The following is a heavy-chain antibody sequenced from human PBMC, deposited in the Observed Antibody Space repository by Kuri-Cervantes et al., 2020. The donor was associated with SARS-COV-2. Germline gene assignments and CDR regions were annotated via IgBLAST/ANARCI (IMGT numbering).Heavy chain of an antibody. CDR1: GFTFSNYA. CDR2: ISGSGGST. J-gene: IGHJ4*02. Sequence: GGSLRLSCAASGFTFSNYAVSWVRQAPGKGLEWVSLISGSGGSTYYADSVKGRFTISRDNSKNTLYLQVNSLRAEDTAVYYCAKDLGHYGSGSDAFGYWGQGTLVTVSS. CDR3: AKDLGHYGSGSDAFGY. D-gene: IGHD3-10*01. V-gene: IGHV3-23*01.